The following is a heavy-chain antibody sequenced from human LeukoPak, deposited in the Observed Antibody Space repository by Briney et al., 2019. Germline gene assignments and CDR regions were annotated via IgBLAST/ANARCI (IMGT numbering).Heavy chain of an antibody. CDR2: LFNSGGNT. D-gene: IGHD3-10*01. V-gene: IGHV3-23*01. Sequence: PGGSLRLSCAASGFTFSSYAMSWVGQDPGKGLEWVSGLFNSGGNTYNADSVKGRFPISRDNSKNTLYLQMNSLRAEDTAIYYCAKGHGAGKLSALDYWGQGTLVTVSS. CDR3: AKGHGAGKLSALDY. CDR1: GFTFSSYA. J-gene: IGHJ4*02.